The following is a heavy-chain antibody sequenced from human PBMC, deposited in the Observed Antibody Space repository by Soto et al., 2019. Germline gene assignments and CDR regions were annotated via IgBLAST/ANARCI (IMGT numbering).Heavy chain of an antibody. Sequence: QVQLQESGPGLVNPSDTLSLTCTVSGASISTYYWSWIRQPPGKGLEWIGYISYSGSTNYNPSLKSRVTISLDASKNEISLQVRSATAADAAVYYCARDLKEYCSDGKCNWFDPWGQGTLVTVSS. J-gene: IGHJ5*02. CDR2: ISYSGST. CDR1: GASISTYY. V-gene: IGHV4-59*01. D-gene: IGHD2-15*01. CDR3: ARDLKEYCSDGKCNWFDP.